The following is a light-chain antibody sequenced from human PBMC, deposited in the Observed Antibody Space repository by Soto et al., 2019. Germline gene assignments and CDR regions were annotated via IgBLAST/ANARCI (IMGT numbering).Light chain of an antibody. CDR3: QQYGSSALT. J-gene: IGKJ4*01. CDR1: RSVSSIF. Sequence: EIVLTQSPGTLSLSPGERAPLSCRASRSVSSIFLAWYQQKPGQAPRLLIYGASSRPTGIPDRFSGSGSGTDFTLTISRLEPEDFAVYYCQQYGSSALTFGGGTKVEIK. V-gene: IGKV3-20*01. CDR2: GAS.